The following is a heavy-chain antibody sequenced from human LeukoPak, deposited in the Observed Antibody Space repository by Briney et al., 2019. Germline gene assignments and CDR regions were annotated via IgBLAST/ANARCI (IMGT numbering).Heavy chain of an antibody. CDR1: GGSFSGYY. J-gene: IGHJ4*02. V-gene: IGHV4-34*01. Sequence: PSETLSLTCAVYGGSFSGYYWSWIRQPPGKGLEWIGEINHSGSTNCNPSLKSRVTISVDTSKNQFSLKLSSVTAADTAVYYCARVRGDYYFDYWGQGTLVTVSS. CDR2: INHSGST. D-gene: IGHD3-16*01. CDR3: ARVRGDYYFDY.